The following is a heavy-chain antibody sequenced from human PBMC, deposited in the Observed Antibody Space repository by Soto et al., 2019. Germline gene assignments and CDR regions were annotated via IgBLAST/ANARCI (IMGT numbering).Heavy chain of an antibody. D-gene: IGHD4-17*01. Sequence: QVQLVESGGGLVKPGGSLRLSCAASGFTFRDFYMSWIRQAPGKGLEWISQIIGSSSTIYYADSVKGRFTISRDNAKNSLYLQMNNLRAGDTAVYYCARVRLDLGDPTQERFYYYMDVWGKGTTVTVS. CDR3: ARVRLDLGDPTQERFYYYMDV. J-gene: IGHJ6*03. V-gene: IGHV3-11*01. CDR2: IIGSSSTI. CDR1: GFTFRDFY.